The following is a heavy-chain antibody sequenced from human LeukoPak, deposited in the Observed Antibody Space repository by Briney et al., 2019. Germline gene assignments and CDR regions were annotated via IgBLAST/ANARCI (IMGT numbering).Heavy chain of an antibody. CDR3: ARAMVRGVIKNPKPNWFDP. Sequence: SVKVSCKASGGTFSSYAISWVRQAPGQGLEWMGGIIPIFGTANYAQKFQGRVTITADESTSTAYMELSSLRSEDTAVYYCARAMVRGVIKNPKPNWFDPWGQGTLVTVSS. J-gene: IGHJ5*02. CDR1: GGTFSSYA. D-gene: IGHD3-10*01. V-gene: IGHV1-69*01. CDR2: IIPIFGTA.